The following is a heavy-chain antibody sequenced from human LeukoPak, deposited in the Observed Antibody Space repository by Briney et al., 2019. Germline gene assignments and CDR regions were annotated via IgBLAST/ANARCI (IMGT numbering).Heavy chain of an antibody. D-gene: IGHD3-10*01. CDR3: ARDRYGSGSYYKSWFDP. CDR2: IYTSGST. J-gene: IGHJ5*02. Sequence: SETPSLTCPVSGGSISSYYWSWIRQPAGKGLEWIGRIYTSGSTNYNPSLKSRVTMSVDTSKNQFSLKLTSVTAADTAVYYCARDRYGSGSYYKSWFDPWGQGTLVTVSS. V-gene: IGHV4-4*07. CDR1: GGSISSYY.